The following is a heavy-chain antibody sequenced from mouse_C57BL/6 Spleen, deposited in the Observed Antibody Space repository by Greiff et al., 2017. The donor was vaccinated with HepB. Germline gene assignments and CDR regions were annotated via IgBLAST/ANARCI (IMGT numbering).Heavy chain of an antibody. J-gene: IGHJ4*01. CDR2: IYPGSGGT. Sequence: VQLQQPGAELVKPGASVKMSCKASGYTFTSYWITWVKQRPGQGLEWIGDIYPGSGGTNYNEKFKSKATLTVDTSSSTAYMQLSSLTSEDSAVYYCASGSTVVAEGGYYAMDYWGQGTSVTVSS. V-gene: IGHV1-55*01. D-gene: IGHD1-1*01. CDR3: ASGSTVVAEGGYYAMDY. CDR1: GYTFTSYW.